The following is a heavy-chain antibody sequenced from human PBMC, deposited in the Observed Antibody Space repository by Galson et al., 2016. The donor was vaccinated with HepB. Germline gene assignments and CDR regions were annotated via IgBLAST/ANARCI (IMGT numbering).Heavy chain of an antibody. CDR2: IYSGGTT. CDR3: ARGVYGDHGWFDY. CDR1: GFTVSSNY. Sequence: LRLSCAASGFTVSSNYMTWVRQAPGKGLEWVSVIYSGGTTYYADSVKGRFTISRDNSKNTLFLQMNTLRAEDTAVYYCARGVYGDHGWFDYWGQGTLVTVSS. D-gene: IGHD4-17*01. V-gene: IGHV3-66*02. J-gene: IGHJ4*02.